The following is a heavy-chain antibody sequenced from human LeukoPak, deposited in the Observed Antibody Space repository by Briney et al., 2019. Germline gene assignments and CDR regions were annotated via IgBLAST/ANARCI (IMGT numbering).Heavy chain of an antibody. Sequence: GRSLILPCAASGFTFISYAMHWGRQAPGKGLEGVAVISYDGGNKYYSDSVKGRFTISRNNSKNTLYLQMNNLRAEDTAVYYCARDDCSSTSCYGWFAAWGEGTLVTVYS. J-gene: IGHJ4*02. V-gene: IGHV3-30*04. D-gene: IGHD2-2*01. CDR1: GFTFISYA. CDR3: ARDDCSSTSCYGWFAA. CDR2: ISYDGGNK.